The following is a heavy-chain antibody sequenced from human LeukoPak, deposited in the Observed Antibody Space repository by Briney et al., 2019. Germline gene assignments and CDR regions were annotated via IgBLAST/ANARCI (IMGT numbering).Heavy chain of an antibody. V-gene: IGHV1-69*04. J-gene: IGHJ4*02. Sequence: ASVKVSCKASGGTFSNYAISWVRQAPGQGLEWMGRIIPIFGIANYAQKFQGRVTITADKSTSTAYMELSSLRSEDTAVYYCARARDGAGYCSSTSCHYYFDYWGQGTLVTVSS. CDR2: IIPIFGIA. D-gene: IGHD2-2*01. CDR1: GGTFSNYA. CDR3: ARARDGAGYCSSTSCHYYFDY.